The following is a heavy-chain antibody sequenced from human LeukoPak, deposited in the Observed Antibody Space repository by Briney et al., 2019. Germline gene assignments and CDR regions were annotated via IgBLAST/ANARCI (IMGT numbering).Heavy chain of an antibody. CDR1: GFTFSSYA. CDR2: ISVSGGST. V-gene: IGHV3-23*01. J-gene: IGHJ6*02. D-gene: IGHD6-25*01. CDR3: AKDGPAGYYYGMDV. Sequence: GGSLRLSCAASGFTFSSYAMSWVRQAPGKGLEWVSAISVSGGSTYYADSVKGRFTISRDNSKNTLYLQMNSLRAEDTAVYYCAKDGPAGYYYGMDVWGQGTTVTLS.